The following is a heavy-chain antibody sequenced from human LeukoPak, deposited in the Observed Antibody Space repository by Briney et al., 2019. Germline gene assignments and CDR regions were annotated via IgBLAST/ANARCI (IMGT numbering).Heavy chain of an antibody. D-gene: IGHD6-13*01. Sequence: GGSLRLSCAASGFIFSDYYMTWIRQAPGKGLEWLSYISGSGSDANYADSVKGRFTTSRDNAKNSLYLQMNSLRAEDTAVYYCARVGSIAAAGTPDYWGQGTLVTVSS. V-gene: IGHV3-11*06. CDR2: ISGSGSDA. CDR3: ARVGSIAAAGTPDY. CDR1: GFIFSDYY. J-gene: IGHJ4*02.